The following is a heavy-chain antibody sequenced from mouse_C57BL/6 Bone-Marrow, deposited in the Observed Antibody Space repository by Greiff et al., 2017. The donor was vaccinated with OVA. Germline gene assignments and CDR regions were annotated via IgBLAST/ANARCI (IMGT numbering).Heavy chain of an antibody. Sequence: VQLQQSGPELVKPGASVKISCKASGYAFSSSWMNWVKQRPGKGLEWIGRIYPGDGDTNYNGKFKGKATLTADKSSSTAYMQLSSLTSEDAAVYFCARPTMVTTDWYFDVWGTGTTVTVSA. D-gene: IGHD2-9*01. V-gene: IGHV1-82*01. CDR1: GYAFSSSW. CDR2: IYPGDGDT. J-gene: IGHJ1*03. CDR3: ARPTMVTTDWYFDV.